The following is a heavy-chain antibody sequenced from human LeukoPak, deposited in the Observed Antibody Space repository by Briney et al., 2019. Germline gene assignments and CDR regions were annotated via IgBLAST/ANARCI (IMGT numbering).Heavy chain of an antibody. CDR3: AKSDLGHRSRQVGHFDY. Sequence: PGGSLRLSCAASGFTFSSFSMSWVRQAPGKGLDWVSVISGSGGSPYYADSVKGRFTISRDNSKNTLYLQMNSLRTEDTAVYYCAKSDLGHRSRQVGHFDYWGQGTLVTVSS. CDR2: ISGSGGSP. D-gene: IGHD2-15*01. CDR1: GFTFSSFS. J-gene: IGHJ4*02. V-gene: IGHV3-23*01.